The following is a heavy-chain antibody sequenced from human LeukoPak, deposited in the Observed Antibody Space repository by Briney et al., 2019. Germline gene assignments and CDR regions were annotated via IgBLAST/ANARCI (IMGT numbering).Heavy chain of an antibody. Sequence: SGTLSLTCTVSGDSINSLDLWSWVRQPPGKGLEWIGEMYLSGTTHSNPSVKSRVTISIDKSKNQFFLNLSSVTAADSAVYYCARAQRGCSANSCYLDPWGPGVLVTVSS. J-gene: IGHJ5*02. D-gene: IGHD2-15*01. CDR2: MYLSGTT. CDR3: ARAQRGCSANSCYLDP. V-gene: IGHV4-4*02. CDR1: GDSINSLDL.